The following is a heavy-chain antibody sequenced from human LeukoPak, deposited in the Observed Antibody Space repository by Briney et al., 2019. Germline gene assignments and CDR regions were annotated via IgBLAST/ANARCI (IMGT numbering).Heavy chain of an antibody. D-gene: IGHD2-2*02. J-gene: IGHJ4*02. V-gene: IGHV3-23*01. CDR2: ISGSGGST. CDR1: GFTFSSYA. CDR3: VGYSCSSTSCYTGGFDY. Sequence: GGSLRLPCAASGFTFSSYAMHWVRQAPGKGLEWVSAISGSGGSTYYADSVKGRFTISRDNSKNTLYLQMNSLRAEDTAVYYCVGYSCSSTSCYTGGFDYWGQGTLVTVSS.